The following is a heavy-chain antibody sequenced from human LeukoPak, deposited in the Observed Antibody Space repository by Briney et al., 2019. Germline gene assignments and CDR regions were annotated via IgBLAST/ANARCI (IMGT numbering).Heavy chain of an antibody. Sequence: SETLSLTCTVSGGSISSYYWSWIRQPPGKGLEWVGEIYHSGSTNYNPSLKSRVTISVDKSKNQFSLKLSSVTAADTAVYYCARAGRAAAGIFDYWGQGTLVTVSS. CDR2: IYHSGST. J-gene: IGHJ4*02. CDR1: GGSISSYY. D-gene: IGHD6-13*01. CDR3: ARAGRAAAGIFDY. V-gene: IGHV4-59*12.